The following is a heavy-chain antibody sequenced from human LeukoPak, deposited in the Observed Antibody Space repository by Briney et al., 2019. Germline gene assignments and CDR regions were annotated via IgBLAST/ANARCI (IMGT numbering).Heavy chain of an antibody. Sequence: SETLSLTCAVYGGSFSGYYWSWIRQPPGKGPEWIGEINHSGSTNYNPSLKSRVTISVDTSKNQFSLKLSSVTAADTAVYYCATRDGYNHSTDYWGQGTLVTVSS. CDR2: INHSGST. J-gene: IGHJ4*02. CDR3: ATRDGYNHSTDY. D-gene: IGHD5-24*01. CDR1: GGSFSGYY. V-gene: IGHV4-34*01.